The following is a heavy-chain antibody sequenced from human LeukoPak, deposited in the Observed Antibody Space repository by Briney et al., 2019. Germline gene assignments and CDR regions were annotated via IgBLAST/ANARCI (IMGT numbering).Heavy chain of an antibody. CDR2: INHSGST. CDR1: GGSISSSSYY. V-gene: IGHV4-39*06. D-gene: IGHD1-26*01. CDR3: TFSMVGATTDY. J-gene: IGHJ4*02. Sequence: SETLSLTCTVSGGSISSSSYYWGWIRQPPGKGLEWIGEINHSGSTNYSPSLKSRVTMSVDTAKNQFPLKLNTVTAADTAVYYCTFSMVGATTDYWGQGTLVTVSS.